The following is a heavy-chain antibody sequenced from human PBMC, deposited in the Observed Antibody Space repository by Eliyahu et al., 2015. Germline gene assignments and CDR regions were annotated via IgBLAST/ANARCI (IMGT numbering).Heavy chain of an antibody. CDR1: GXXFNDLS. CDR2: XXPEDGEP. J-gene: IGHJ5*02. CDR3: ASLVVAVPNWFDP. Sequence: QVQLVQSGAEVKKPGASVKVXCKXXGXXFNDLSIHWVRRAPGKGLEWMGSXXPEDGEPIYSQKFQGRVTMTEDTSTETMYMELSRLRFDDTAIYYCASLVVAVPNWFDPWGQGTLVTVSP. V-gene: IGHV1-24*01. D-gene: IGHD2-15*01.